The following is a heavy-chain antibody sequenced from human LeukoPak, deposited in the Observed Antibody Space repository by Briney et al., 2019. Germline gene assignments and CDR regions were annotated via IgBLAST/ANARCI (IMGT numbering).Heavy chain of an antibody. CDR1: GFTFSSYW. D-gene: IGHD4-17*01. J-gene: IGHJ6*03. CDR2: INSDGSST. Sequence: PGGSLRLSCAASGFTFSSYWMHWVRQAPGKGLVWVSRINSDGSSTSYADSVKGRFTISRDNAKNTLYLQMNSLRAEDTAVYYCARGYGARYYYYMDVWGKGTTVTVSS. V-gene: IGHV3-74*01. CDR3: ARGYGARYYYYMDV.